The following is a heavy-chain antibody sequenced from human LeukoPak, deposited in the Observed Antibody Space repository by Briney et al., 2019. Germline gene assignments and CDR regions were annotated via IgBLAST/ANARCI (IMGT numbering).Heavy chain of an antibody. CDR3: ARQLTDQLSLWFDH. CDR2: IYDRGPA. V-gene: IGHV4-30-2*06. CDR1: GYAITSGGFS. Sequence: SETLSLTCTVSGYAITSGGFSWNWIRQSPGKGLEWIGCIYDRGPAYYNPSLKSRFTISVDRPKNQFFLNVTSLTAADTAVYYCARQLTDQLSLWFDHWGQGTLVTVSS. D-gene: IGHD1-1*01. J-gene: IGHJ5*02.